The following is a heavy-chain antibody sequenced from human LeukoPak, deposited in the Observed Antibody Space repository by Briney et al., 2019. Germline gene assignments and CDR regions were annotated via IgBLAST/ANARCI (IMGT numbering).Heavy chain of an antibody. V-gene: IGHV3-7*01. D-gene: IGHD2-15*01. J-gene: IGHJ4*02. CDR1: GFSFSSYA. CDR2: INQDGSEK. Sequence: GGSLRLSCAASGFSFSSYAMHWVRQAPGKGLEWVANINQDGSEKYYVDSVKGRFTISRDNAKNSLYLQMNSLRAEDTAVYYCASRSSVAATGPGWGQGTLVTVSS. CDR3: ASRSSVAATGPG.